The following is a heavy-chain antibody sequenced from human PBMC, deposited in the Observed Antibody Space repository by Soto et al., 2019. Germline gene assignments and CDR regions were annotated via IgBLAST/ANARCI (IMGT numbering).Heavy chain of an antibody. CDR1: GYTFTGYY. D-gene: IGHD6-19*01. Sequence: ASVKVSCKASGYTFTGYYMHWVRQAPGQGLGWMGWINPNSGGTNYAQKFQGRVTMSRDTSISTAYMELSRLRSDDTAVYYCAGVYSSGWHFDYWGQGTLVTVSS. CDR3: AGVYSSGWHFDY. V-gene: IGHV1-2*02. J-gene: IGHJ4*02. CDR2: INPNSGGT.